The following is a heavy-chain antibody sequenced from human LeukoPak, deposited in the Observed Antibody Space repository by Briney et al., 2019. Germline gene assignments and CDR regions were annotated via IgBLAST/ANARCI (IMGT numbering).Heavy chain of an antibody. CDR3: ARDDRATIETHAFDI. CDR1: GGSISSSSYY. CDR2: IYYSGIT. J-gene: IGHJ3*02. D-gene: IGHD5-12*01. V-gene: IGHV4-39*07. Sequence: SETLSLTCTVSGGSISSSSYYWGWIRQPPGKGLEWLGSIYYSGITYYNPSLKSRVTISVDTSKNQFSLKLSSVTAADTAVYYCARDDRATIETHAFDIWGQGTMVTVSS.